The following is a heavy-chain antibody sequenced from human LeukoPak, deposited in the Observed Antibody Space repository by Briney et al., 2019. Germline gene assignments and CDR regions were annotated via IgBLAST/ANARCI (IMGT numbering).Heavy chain of an antibody. CDR1: GFTFSDYE. V-gene: IGHV3-21*01. J-gene: IGHJ4*02. CDR3: ATEGYGSGTYPSDY. D-gene: IGHD3-10*01. Sequence: GGSLRLSCAASGFTFSDYEMNWVRQAPGKGLEWVSSISSSSTYIYYADSMKGRFTISRDNAKNSLYLQMNSLRAEDTAVYYCATEGYGSGTYPSDYWGQGTLVTVSS. CDR2: ISSSSTYI.